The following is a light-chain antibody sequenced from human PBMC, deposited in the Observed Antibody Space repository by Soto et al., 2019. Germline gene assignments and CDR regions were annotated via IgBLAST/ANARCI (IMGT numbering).Light chain of an antibody. CDR1: QSVSSSY. CDR3: QQYGSSPFT. CDR2: GAS. J-gene: IGKJ3*01. Sequence: EIVLTQSPGTLSLSPGERATLSCRASQSVSSSYLAWYQHKPGQAPRLLIYGASSRANGIPDRFSGSGSGTDFTLTISRLEPEDFAVYYCQQYGSSPFTFGPGTKVDIK. V-gene: IGKV3-20*01.